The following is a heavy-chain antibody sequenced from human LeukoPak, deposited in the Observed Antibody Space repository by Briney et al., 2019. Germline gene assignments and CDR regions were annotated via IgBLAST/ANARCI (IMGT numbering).Heavy chain of an antibody. CDR3: TRWGIAVAGQRGFDY. CDR1: RFTHRNHD. V-gene: IGHV3-48*03. J-gene: IGHJ4*02. Sequence: GGSLRLSCPATRFTHRNHDMNWLRQAPGKGLEWVAYTSSTGRTMYYADSVKGRITTSRDNAKNSLYLQMNSLRVEGTGVYYCTRWGIAVAGQRGFDYWGQGALVTVSS. CDR2: TSSTGRTM. D-gene: IGHD6-19*01.